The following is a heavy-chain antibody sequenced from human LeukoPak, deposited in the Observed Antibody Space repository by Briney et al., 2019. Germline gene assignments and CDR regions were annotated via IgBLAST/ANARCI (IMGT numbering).Heavy chain of an antibody. V-gene: IGHV3-53*01. CDR3: ARESGYSYGLAGFFDY. CDR1: GFTVSSNY. CDR2: IYSDGRI. J-gene: IGHJ4*02. Sequence: GGSLRLSCAASGFTVSSNYMSWVRQAPGKGLEWVSVIYSDGRIHYADSVRGRFTISRDDSKNTLYLQMNSLRAEDTAVYYCARESGYSYGLAGFFDYWGQGTLVTVSP. D-gene: IGHD5-18*01.